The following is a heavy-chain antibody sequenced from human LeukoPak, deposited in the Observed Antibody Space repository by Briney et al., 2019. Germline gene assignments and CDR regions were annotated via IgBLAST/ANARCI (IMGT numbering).Heavy chain of an antibody. CDR1: GGPISSYY. V-gene: IGHV4-59*01. J-gene: IGHJ4*02. CDR2: IYYTGST. CDR3: ARAKGGGPVHDY. Sequence: KSSETLSLTCSVSGGPISSYYWSWIRQPPGKGLQWIGYIYYTGSTNYNPSLKSRVTISVDMSTNQFSLRLSSVTAADTAVYYCARAKGGGPVHDYWGQGTLVTVSS. D-gene: IGHD3-16*01.